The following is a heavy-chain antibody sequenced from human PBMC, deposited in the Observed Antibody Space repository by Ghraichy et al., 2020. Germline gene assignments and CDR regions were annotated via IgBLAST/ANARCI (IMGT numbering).Heavy chain of an antibody. V-gene: IGHV3-23*01. D-gene: IGHD2-2*01. Sequence: GGSLRLSCAASGFTFSSYAMSWVRQAPGKGLEWVSAISGSGGSTYYADSVKGRFTISRDNSKNTLYLQMNSLRAEDTAVYYCAKGEAKYCSSTSCYHVAIPYYGMDVWGQGTTVTVSS. CDR3: AKGEAKYCSSTSCYHVAIPYYGMDV. CDR1: GFTFSSYA. CDR2: ISGSGGST. J-gene: IGHJ6*02.